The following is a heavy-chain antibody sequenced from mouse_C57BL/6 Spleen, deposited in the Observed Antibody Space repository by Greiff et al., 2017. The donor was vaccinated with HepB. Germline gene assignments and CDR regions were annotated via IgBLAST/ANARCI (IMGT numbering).Heavy chain of an antibody. Sequence: EVKLVESGGGLVKPGGSLKLSCAASGFTFSSYTMSWVRQTPEKRLEWVATISGGGGNTYYPDSVKGRFTISRDNAKNTLYLQMSSLRSEDTALYYCARQGPHSSLDYWGQGTTLTVSS. CDR3: ARQGPHSSLDY. V-gene: IGHV5-9*01. J-gene: IGHJ2*01. CDR2: ISGGGGNT. D-gene: IGHD1-1*01. CDR1: GFTFSSYT.